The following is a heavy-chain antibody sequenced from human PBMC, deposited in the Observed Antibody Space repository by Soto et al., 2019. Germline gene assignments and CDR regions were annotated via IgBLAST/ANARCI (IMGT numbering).Heavy chain of an antibody. D-gene: IGHD1-26*01. CDR3: ARDRGLLGMDV. V-gene: IGHV4-34*01. CDR1: GGSFSGYY. Sequence: SETLSLTCAVYGGSFSGYYWSWIRQPPGKGLEWIGEINHSGSTNYNPSLKSRVTISVDTSKNQFSLKLSSVTAADTAVYYCARDRGLLGMDVWGQGTTVTVSS. CDR2: INHSGST. J-gene: IGHJ6*02.